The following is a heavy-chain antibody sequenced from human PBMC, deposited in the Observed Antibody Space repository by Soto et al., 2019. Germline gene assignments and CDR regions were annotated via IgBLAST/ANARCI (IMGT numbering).Heavy chain of an antibody. CDR2: IYYSGST. Sequence: SETLSLTCTVSGGSISSYYWSWIRQPPGKGLEWIGYIYYSGSTNYNPSLKSRVTISVDTSKNQFSLKLSSVTAADTAVYYCARDLMTEDYYYGMDVWGQGTTVTVSS. CDR3: ARDLMTEDYYYGMDV. D-gene: IGHD3-16*01. CDR1: GGSISSYY. V-gene: IGHV4-59*01. J-gene: IGHJ6*02.